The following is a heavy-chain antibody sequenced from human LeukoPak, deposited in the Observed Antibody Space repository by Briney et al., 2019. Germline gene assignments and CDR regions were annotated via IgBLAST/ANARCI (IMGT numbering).Heavy chain of an antibody. V-gene: IGHV1-69*05. CDR3: ARCLGECQLVSWFDP. D-gene: IGHD3-16*01. Sequence: SVKVSCKASGGTFSTYVITWVRQAPGQGLEWMGGIIPVFGTTNYAQKFHGRVTITTDESMSAAYMELSSLRSEDTAVYYCARCLGECQLVSWFDPWGQGTLVTVSS. J-gene: IGHJ5*02. CDR1: GGTFSTYV. CDR2: IIPVFGTT.